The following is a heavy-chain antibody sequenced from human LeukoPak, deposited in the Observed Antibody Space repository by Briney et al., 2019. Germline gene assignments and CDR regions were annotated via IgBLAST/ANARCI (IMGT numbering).Heavy chain of an antibody. CDR2: INSGGSST. J-gene: IGHJ3*02. Sequence: GGSLRLSCTASAFTFSSYWMHWVRQAPGKGLVWVSHINSGGSSTSYADSVKGRFTISRDNSKNTLYLQTNSLRVEDTAVYYCAGGLRSDAFDMWGQGTMVTVSS. CDR3: AGGLRSDAFDM. D-gene: IGHD5-12*01. V-gene: IGHV3-74*01. CDR1: AFTFSSYW.